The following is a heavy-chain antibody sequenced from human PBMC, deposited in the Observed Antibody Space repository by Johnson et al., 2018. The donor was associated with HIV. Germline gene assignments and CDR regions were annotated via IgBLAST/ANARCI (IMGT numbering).Heavy chain of an antibody. CDR2: ISSSGSTI. CDR3: ARDPAGHRDDAFDI. J-gene: IGHJ3*02. V-gene: IGHV3-11*04. CDR1: GFIFSDYS. Sequence: QVQLVESGGGLVKPGGSLRLSCAASGFIFSDYSMSWIRQAPGRGLEWVSYISSSGSTIYYAASVNGRFTISRDNAKNSLYLQMNSLRAEDTAVYYCARDPAGHRDDAFDIWGQGTMVTVSS.